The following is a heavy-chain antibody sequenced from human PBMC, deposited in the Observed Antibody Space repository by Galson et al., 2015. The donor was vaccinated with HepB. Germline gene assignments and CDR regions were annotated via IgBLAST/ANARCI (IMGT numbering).Heavy chain of an antibody. CDR2: ISYDGSNK. J-gene: IGHJ4*02. CDR3: ARDLESSGYSYLFDY. V-gene: IGHV3-30*04. Sequence: SLRLSCAASGFTFSSYAMHWVRQAPGKGLEWVAVISYDGSNKYYADSVKGRFTISRDNSKNTLYLQMNSLRAEDTAVYYCARDLESSGYSYLFDYWGQGTLVTVSS. D-gene: IGHD3-22*01. CDR1: GFTFSSYA.